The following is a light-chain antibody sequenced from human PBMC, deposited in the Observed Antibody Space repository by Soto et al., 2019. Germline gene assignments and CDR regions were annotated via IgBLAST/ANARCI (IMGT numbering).Light chain of an antibody. CDR2: DVS. V-gene: IGLV2-14*01. J-gene: IGLJ1*01. CDR3: SSYTTSSTPLYV. CDR1: SSDVGTNNY. Sequence: QSVLAQPASVSGAPGQTIAISRTGTSSDVGTNNYVSWYQQHPGKAPKLIIYDVSNRPSGVSDRFSGSKSGNTASLTISGLQAEDEADYYCSSYTTSSTPLYVFGTGTKVTVL.